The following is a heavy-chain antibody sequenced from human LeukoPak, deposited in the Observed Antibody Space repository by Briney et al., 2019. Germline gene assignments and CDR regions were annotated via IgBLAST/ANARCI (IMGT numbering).Heavy chain of an antibody. Sequence: PSETLSLTCTVSGGSISSGDYYWSWIRQPPGKGLEWIGYIYYSGSTYYNPSLKSRVTISVDTSKNQFSLKLSSVTAADTAVYYCARGLLFSWFDPWGQGTLVTVSS. CDR3: ARGLLFSWFDP. CDR1: GGSISSGDYY. D-gene: IGHD2-21*02. V-gene: IGHV4-30-4*01. J-gene: IGHJ5*02. CDR2: IYYSGST.